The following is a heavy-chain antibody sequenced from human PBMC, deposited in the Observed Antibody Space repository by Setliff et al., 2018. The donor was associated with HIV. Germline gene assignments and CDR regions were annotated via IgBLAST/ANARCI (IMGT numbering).Heavy chain of an antibody. Sequence: PGGSLSLSCGASGFTFSSYAMSWVRQTPGKGLEWVSGISGGGGATDYADSVKGRFTISRDNSKNTLYLQMNTLSAEDTSVYYCAIRGASRSFDYWGQGTLVTVSS. D-gene: IGHD3-10*01. CDR3: AIRGASRSFDY. J-gene: IGHJ4*02. CDR1: GFTFSSYA. CDR2: ISGGGGAT. V-gene: IGHV3-23*01.